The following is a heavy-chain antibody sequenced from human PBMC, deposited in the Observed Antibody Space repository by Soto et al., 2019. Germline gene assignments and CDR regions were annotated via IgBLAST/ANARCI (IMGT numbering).Heavy chain of an antibody. CDR2: INPNSGGT. Sequence: ASVKVSCKASGYTFTGYYMHWVRQAPGQGLEWMGWINPNSGGTNYAQKFQGWVTMTRDTSISTAYMELSRLRSDDTAVYYCAREGYCSGGSCYRPYGMDVWGQGTTVTVSS. J-gene: IGHJ6*02. CDR3: AREGYCSGGSCYRPYGMDV. V-gene: IGHV1-2*04. CDR1: GYTFTGYY. D-gene: IGHD2-15*01.